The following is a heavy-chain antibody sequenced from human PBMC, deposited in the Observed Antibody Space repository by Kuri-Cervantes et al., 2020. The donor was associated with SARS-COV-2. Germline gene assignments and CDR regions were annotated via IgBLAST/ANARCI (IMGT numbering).Heavy chain of an antibody. V-gene: IGHV3-23*01. D-gene: IGHD3-3*01. Sequence: GESLKISCAASGFTFSSYAMSWVRQAPGKGLEWVSAISGSGGSTYYADSVKGRFTISRDNSKNTLYLQMNSLRAEDTAVYYCTTDLDFWSGYFYWDYWGQGTLVTVSS. CDR1: GFTFSSYA. CDR3: TTDLDFWSGYFYWDY. J-gene: IGHJ4*02. CDR2: ISGSGGST.